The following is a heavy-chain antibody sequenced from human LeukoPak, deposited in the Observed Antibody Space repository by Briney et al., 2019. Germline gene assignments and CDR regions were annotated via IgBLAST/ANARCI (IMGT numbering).Heavy chain of an antibody. CDR1: GGSISTSNYR. D-gene: IGHD3-9*01. V-gene: IGHV4-39*07. J-gene: IGHJ2*01. Sequence: KTSETLSLTCTVSGGSISTSNYRWAWIRQPPGKGLEWIGAMSYSGSADYTPSRQIRVTLSMDTSKKQFYLKLSSVNVAETALYYCAREEPVLHFSDWPSGWYFDLWGRGTLVTVSS. CDR3: AREEPVLHFSDWPSGWYFDL. CDR2: MSYSGSA.